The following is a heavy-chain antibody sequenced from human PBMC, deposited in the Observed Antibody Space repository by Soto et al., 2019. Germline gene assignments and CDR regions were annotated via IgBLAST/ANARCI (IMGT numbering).Heavy chain of an antibody. J-gene: IGHJ4*02. CDR2: IYYSGST. V-gene: IGHV4-59*01. Sequence: TLSLTCTVSGGSISSYYWSWIRQPPGKGLEWIGYIYYSGSTNYNPSLKSRVTISVDTSKNQFSLKLSSVTAADTAVYYCARVVTKHKAFDYWGQGTLVTVSS. CDR1: GGSISSYY. CDR3: ARVVTKHKAFDY. D-gene: IGHD2-15*01.